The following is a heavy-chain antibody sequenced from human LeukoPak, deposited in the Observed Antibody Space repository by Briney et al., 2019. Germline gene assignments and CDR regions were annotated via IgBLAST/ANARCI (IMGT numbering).Heavy chain of an antibody. V-gene: IGHV4-59*08. D-gene: IGHD3-22*01. CDR1: GGSISSYY. J-gene: IGHJ3*02. CDR2: IYYSGST. Sequence: SETLSLTCTVSGGSISSYYWSWIRQPPGKRLEWIGYIYYSGSTNYNPSLKSRVTISVDTSKNQFSLKLSSVTAADTAVYYCARQGDYYDSSDYAFDIWGQGTMVTVSS. CDR3: ARQGDYYDSSDYAFDI.